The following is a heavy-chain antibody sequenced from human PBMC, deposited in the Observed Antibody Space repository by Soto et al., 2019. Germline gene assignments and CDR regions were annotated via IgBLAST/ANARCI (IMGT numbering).Heavy chain of an antibody. CDR3: AHGSGWLSDQ. Sequence: QITLKESGPTLVKPTQTLTLTCTFSGFSLSTTAVGVNWIRQPPGKLLEWLALIYWDDTKHYSSSLKNRLTITKDTSKNQVVLTMTNMDPVDTATYYCAHGSGWLSDQWGQGTLVTVSS. CDR2: IYWDDTK. CDR1: GFSLSTTAVG. V-gene: IGHV2-5*02. D-gene: IGHD6-19*01. J-gene: IGHJ4*02.